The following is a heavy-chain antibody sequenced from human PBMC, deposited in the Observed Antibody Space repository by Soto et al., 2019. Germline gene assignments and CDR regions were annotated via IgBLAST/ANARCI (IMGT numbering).Heavy chain of an antibody. CDR2: IDPSDSYT. J-gene: IGHJ6*02. V-gene: IGHV5-10-1*01. CDR3: ARHYSPMFYYYYGMDV. D-gene: IGHD4-4*01. Sequence: GESLKISCKGSGYSFTSYWISWVRQMPGKGLEWMGRIDPSDSYTNYSPSFQGHVTISADKSISTAYLQWSSLKASDTAMYYCARHYSPMFYYYYGMDVWGQGTTVTVSS. CDR1: GYSFTSYW.